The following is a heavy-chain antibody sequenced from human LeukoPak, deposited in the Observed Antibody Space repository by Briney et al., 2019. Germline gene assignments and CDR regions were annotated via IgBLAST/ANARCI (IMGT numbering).Heavy chain of an antibody. D-gene: IGHD1-26*01. CDR1: GYTFTSYG. CDR3: ARGPRSYDLYYYYYMDV. V-gene: IGHV1-18*01. Sequence: ASVKVSCKASGYTFTSYGISWVRQAPGQGLEWMGWISAYNGNTNYAQKLQGRVTMTTDTSTSTAYMELSSLRSEDTAVYYCARGPRSYDLYYYYYMDVWGKGTTVTVSS. J-gene: IGHJ6*03. CDR2: ISAYNGNT.